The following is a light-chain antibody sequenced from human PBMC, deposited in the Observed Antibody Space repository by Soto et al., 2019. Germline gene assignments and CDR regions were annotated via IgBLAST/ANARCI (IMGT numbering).Light chain of an antibody. CDR3: QQYGSSLPWT. CDR2: GAS. V-gene: IGKV3-20*01. CDR1: QNVSTNL. J-gene: IGKJ1*01. Sequence: LKQSPGTLSLSQGERATLSCRASQNVSTNLLVWYQQHPGQAPRLLIYGASSRATGIPDRFSGSGSGTDFTLTIRRLEPDDFAVYYCQQYGSSLPWTFGQGTKVDI.